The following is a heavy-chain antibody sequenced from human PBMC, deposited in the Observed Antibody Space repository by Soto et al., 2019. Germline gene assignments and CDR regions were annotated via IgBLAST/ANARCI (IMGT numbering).Heavy chain of an antibody. Sequence: PSETLSLTCTVSGGSISSYYWNWIRQPPGKGLEWIGYIYYSGSTNYNPSLKSRVTISVDTSKNQFSLKLSSVTAADTAVYYCARGNDYRFYYYMDVWGKGTTVTVSS. CDR1: GGSISSYY. CDR3: ARGNDYRFYYYMDV. V-gene: IGHV4-59*01. D-gene: IGHD4-4*01. J-gene: IGHJ6*03. CDR2: IYYSGST.